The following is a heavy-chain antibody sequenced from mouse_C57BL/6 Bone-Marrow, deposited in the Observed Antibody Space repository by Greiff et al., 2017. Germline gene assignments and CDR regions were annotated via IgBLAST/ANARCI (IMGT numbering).Heavy chain of an antibody. CDR3: TRLGITTVVEGDY. CDR1: GYTFTSYW. J-gene: IGHJ2*01. CDR2: IYPGNSDT. D-gene: IGHD1-1*01. Sequence: VQLQQSGTVLARPGASVKMSCKTSGYTFTSYWMHWVKQRPGQGLEWIGAIYPGNSDTSYNQKFKGKAKLTAVTSASTAYMELSSLTNEDSAVYYCTRLGITTVVEGDYWGQGTTLTVAS. V-gene: IGHV1-5*01.